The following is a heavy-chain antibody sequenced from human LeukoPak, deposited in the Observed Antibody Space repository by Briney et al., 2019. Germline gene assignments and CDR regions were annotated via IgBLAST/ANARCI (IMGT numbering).Heavy chain of an antibody. D-gene: IGHD3-3*01. CDR3: ARGGRERFLEWLGDY. Sequence: ASVKVSCKASGGTFSSYAISWVRQAPGQGLEWMGGIIPIFGTANYAQKFQGRVTITTDESTSTAYMELSSLRSEDTAVYYCARGGRERFLEWLGDYWGQGTLVTVSS. V-gene: IGHV1-69*05. CDR2: IIPIFGTA. CDR1: GGTFSSYA. J-gene: IGHJ4*02.